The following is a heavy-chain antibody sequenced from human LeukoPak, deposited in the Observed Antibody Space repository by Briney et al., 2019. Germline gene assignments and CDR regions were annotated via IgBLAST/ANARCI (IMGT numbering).Heavy chain of an antibody. V-gene: IGHV4-31*02. CDR2: IYFSGSS. CDR1: GASISSGGYY. J-gene: IGHJ5*02. CDR3: TRDSPDHWFDP. Sequence: SQTLSLTCTVSGASISSGGYYWSWVRQFPGKGLEWIGSIYFSGSSQYNPSLKSRFSMSADTSENQISLRVTSVTAADTVVYYCTRDSPDHWFDPWGQGTLVTVSS.